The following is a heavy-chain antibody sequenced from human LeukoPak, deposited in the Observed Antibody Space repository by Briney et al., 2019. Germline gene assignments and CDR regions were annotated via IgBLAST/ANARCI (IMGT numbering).Heavy chain of an antibody. CDR2: INSDGSST. CDR1: GFTFSSYW. Sequence: GGSLRLSCAASGFTFSSYWMHWVRQAPGKGLVWVSRINSDGSSTRYADSVKGRFAISRDNAKNTLYLQMNSLRAEDTAVYYCARHLSGVTGYTYGRGIDSWGQGTLVTVSS. V-gene: IGHV3-74*01. CDR3: ARHLSGVTGYTYGRGIDS. D-gene: IGHD5-18*01. J-gene: IGHJ4*02.